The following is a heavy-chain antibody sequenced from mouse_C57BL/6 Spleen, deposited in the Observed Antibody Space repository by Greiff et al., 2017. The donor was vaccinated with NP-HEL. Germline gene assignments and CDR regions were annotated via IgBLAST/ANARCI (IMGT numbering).Heavy chain of an antibody. D-gene: IGHD3-2*02. CDR1: GYTFTSYW. CDR3: ASTTAQATFDY. Sequence: QVQLQQPGAELVRPGSSVKLSCKASGYTFTSYWMHWVKQRPIQGLEWIGNIDPSDSETHYNQKFKDKATLTVDKSSSTAYMQLSSLTSEDSAVYYCASTTAQATFDYWGQGTTLTVSS. J-gene: IGHJ2*01. V-gene: IGHV1-52*01. CDR2: IDPSDSET.